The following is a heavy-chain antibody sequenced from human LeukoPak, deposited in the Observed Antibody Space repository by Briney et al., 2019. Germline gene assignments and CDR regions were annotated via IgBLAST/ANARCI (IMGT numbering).Heavy chain of an antibody. V-gene: IGHV1-2*06. Sequence: ASVKVSCKASGYTFTDYYMHWVRQAPGQGLEWMGRINPNSGGTNYAQKFQGRVTMTRDASISTVYMELSRLRSDDTAVYYCARVGYYESSGYYEYWGQGTLVTVSS. J-gene: IGHJ4*02. D-gene: IGHD3-22*01. CDR1: GYTFTDYY. CDR3: ARVGYYESSGYYEY. CDR2: INPNSGGT.